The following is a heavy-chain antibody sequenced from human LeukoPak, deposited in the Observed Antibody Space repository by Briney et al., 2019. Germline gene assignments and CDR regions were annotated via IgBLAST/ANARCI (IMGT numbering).Heavy chain of an antibody. V-gene: IGHV4-34*01. CDR3: ARGSVATISYGTDV. J-gene: IGHJ6*02. Sequence: SETLSLTCAVYGGSFSGYYWSWIRQPPGKGLEWIGEINHSGSTNYNPSLKSRVTISVDTSKNQFSLKLSSVTAADTAVYYCARGSVATISYGTDVWGQGTTVTVSS. CDR2: INHSGST. D-gene: IGHD5-12*01. CDR1: GGSFSGYY.